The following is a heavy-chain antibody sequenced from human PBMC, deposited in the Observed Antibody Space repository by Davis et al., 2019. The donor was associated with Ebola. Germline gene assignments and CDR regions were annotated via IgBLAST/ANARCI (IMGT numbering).Heavy chain of an antibody. Sequence: GSLRLSCALSGGSLSSNNWWSWIRQPPGKGLEWIGEINHSGSTNYNPSLKSRVTISVDTSKNPFSLKLSSVTAADTAVYYCARGPRVGALFDYWGQGTLVTVSS. CDR3: ARGPRVGALFDY. J-gene: IGHJ4*02. CDR1: GGSLSSNNW. CDR2: INHSGST. V-gene: IGHV4-4*02. D-gene: IGHD1-26*01.